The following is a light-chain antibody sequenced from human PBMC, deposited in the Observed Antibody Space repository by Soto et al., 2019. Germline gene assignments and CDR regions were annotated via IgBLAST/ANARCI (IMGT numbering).Light chain of an antibody. CDR1: QSISSY. Sequence: DIQMTQSPSSLSASVGDRVTITCRASQSISSYLNWYQQKPGKAPKLLIYAGSTLQNGVPSRISGSGSGTDFTLTIDSLQPEDFATYYCQQSYSRVTFGQGTKVDI. CDR3: QQSYSRVT. CDR2: AGS. J-gene: IGKJ1*01. V-gene: IGKV1-39*01.